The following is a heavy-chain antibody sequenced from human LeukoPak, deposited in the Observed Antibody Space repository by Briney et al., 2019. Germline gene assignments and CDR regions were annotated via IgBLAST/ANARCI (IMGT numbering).Heavy chain of an antibody. CDR1: GGTFSSYA. J-gene: IGHJ6*02. Sequence: SVKVSCKASGGTFSSYAISWVRQAPGQGLEWMGGIIPIFGTANYAQKFQGRVTITADESTSTAYMELSSLRSEDTAVYYCARDGETLNSGSYYPPYYGMDVWGQGTTVTVSS. D-gene: IGHD1-26*01. CDR3: ARDGETLNSGSYYPPYYGMDV. CDR2: IIPIFGTA. V-gene: IGHV1-69*13.